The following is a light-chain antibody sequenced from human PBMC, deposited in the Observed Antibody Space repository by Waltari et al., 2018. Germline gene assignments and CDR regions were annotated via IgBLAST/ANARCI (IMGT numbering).Light chain of an antibody. V-gene: IGLV2-14*03. CDR1: SRDVGGDDS. J-gene: IGLJ2*01. CDR2: DVN. Sequence: QSALTQPASVSGSPGQSITISCPGSSRDVGGDDSVSWSEDHPGQAPKVIIYDVNKRPSGVSDRFSGSKSGNTASLTISGLQAEDEATFYCSSQSTKNGVIFGGGTKVTVL. CDR3: SSQSTKNGVI.